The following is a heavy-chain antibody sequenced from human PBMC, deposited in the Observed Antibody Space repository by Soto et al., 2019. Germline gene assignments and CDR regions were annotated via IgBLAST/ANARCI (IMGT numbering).Heavy chain of an antibody. CDR2: IYYSGST. J-gene: IGHJ4*02. Sequence: QLQLQESGPGLVKPSETLSLTCTVSGGSISSSTYYWGWIRQPPGKGLEWIGSIYYSGSTYYNPSLKSRVTISVDTSKHQFSLKRSSVAAADTAVYYCANSYGDYVSYWGPGTLVTVSS. D-gene: IGHD4-17*01. CDR3: ANSYGDYVSY. V-gene: IGHV4-39*01. CDR1: GGSISSSTYY.